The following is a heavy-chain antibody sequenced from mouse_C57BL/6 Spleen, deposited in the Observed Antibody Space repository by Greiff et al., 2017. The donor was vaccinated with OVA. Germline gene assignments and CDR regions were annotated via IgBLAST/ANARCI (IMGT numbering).Heavy chain of an antibody. CDR3: ARSEKAYYSNYVFAY. CDR2: IDPANGNT. Sequence: VQLKESVAELVRPGASVKLSCTASGFNIKNTYMHWVKQRPEQGLEWIGRIDPANGNTKYAPKFQGKATITADTSSNTAYLQLSSLTSEDTAIYYCARSEKAYYSNYVFAYWGQGTLVTVSA. D-gene: IGHD2-5*01. J-gene: IGHJ3*01. CDR1: GFNIKNTY. V-gene: IGHV14-3*01.